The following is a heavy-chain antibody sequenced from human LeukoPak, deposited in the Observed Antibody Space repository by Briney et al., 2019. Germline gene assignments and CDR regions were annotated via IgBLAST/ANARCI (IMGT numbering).Heavy chain of an antibody. Sequence: SETLSLTCTVSGGYLSSSSYYWGWIRQPPGKGLEWIGSIYYSGSTYYNPSLKCRVTISVDTSKNQFSLKLSSVTAADTAVYYCARPLGATFAFDIWGQGTMVTVSS. V-gene: IGHV4-39*01. CDR3: ARPLGATFAFDI. CDR2: IYYSGST. J-gene: IGHJ3*02. CDR1: GGYLSSSSYY. D-gene: IGHD2/OR15-2a*01.